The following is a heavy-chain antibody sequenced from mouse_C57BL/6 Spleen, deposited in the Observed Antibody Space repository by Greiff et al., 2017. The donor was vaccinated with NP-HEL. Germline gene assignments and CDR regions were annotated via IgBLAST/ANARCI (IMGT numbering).Heavy chain of an antibody. V-gene: IGHV1-82*01. CDR2: IYPGDGDT. CDR1: GYAFSSSW. CDR3: AREDYSNYGGAMDY. Sequence: LVEPGASVKISCKASGYAFSSSWMNWVKQRPGKGLEWIGRIYPGDGDTNYNGKFKGKATLTADKSSSTAYMQLSSLTSEDSAVYFCAREDYSNYGGAMDYWGQGTSVTVSS. D-gene: IGHD2-5*01. J-gene: IGHJ4*01.